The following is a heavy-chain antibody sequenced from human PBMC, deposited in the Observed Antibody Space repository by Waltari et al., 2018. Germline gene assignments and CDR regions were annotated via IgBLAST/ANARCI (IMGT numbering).Heavy chain of an antibody. J-gene: IGHJ6*02. Sequence: QVQLVQSEAEVKKPGAAVILSCKTSGYSFTSYDINWVRQASGQGPEWMGWLNPNSGDTDHAHKFQGRITMTTDTSINTAFLELTSLRSEDTAVYYCARGVGGAARGYYGMDVWGQGTSVTVS. CDR3: ARGVGGAARGYYGMDV. V-gene: IGHV1-8*01. CDR2: LNPNSGDT. D-gene: IGHD1-26*01. CDR1: GYSFTSYD.